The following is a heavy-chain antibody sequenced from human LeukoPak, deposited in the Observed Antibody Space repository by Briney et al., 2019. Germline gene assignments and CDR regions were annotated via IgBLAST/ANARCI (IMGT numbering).Heavy chain of an antibody. D-gene: IGHD6-13*01. CDR3: ARDLGGAAAETR. CDR2: ISYDGSNK. CDR1: GFTFSSYG. V-gene: IGHV3-30*03. Sequence: SLRLSCAASGFTFSSYGMHWVRQAPGKGLEWVAVISYDGSNKYYADSVKGRFTISRDNSKNTLYLQMNSLRVEDTAVYYCARDLGGAAAETRGGQGTLVTVSS. J-gene: IGHJ4*02.